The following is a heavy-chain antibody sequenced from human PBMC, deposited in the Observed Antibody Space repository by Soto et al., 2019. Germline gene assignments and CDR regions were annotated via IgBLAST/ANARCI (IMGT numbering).Heavy chain of an antibody. CDR1: VFTFSTYA. D-gene: IGHD2-2*01. CDR2: MSNSGDIT. J-gene: IGHJ5*02. Sequence: GGSLRLSCSASVFTFSTYAMGWVRQAPGKGLEWVSVMSNSGDITYYVDSVKGRFTISRDNSENVLFLQMNSLRADDTSTYYCAKDPPAPWTDNWFDTWGKGTLV. V-gene: IGHV3-23*01. CDR3: AKDPPAPWTDNWFDT.